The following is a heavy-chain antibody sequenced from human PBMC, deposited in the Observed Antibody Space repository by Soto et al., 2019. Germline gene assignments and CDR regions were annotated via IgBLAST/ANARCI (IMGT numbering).Heavy chain of an antibody. CDR3: ARVRGGSIAARPDY. CDR2: ISYDGSNK. D-gene: IGHD6-6*01. J-gene: IGHJ4*02. V-gene: IGHV3-30-3*01. CDR1: GFTFSSYA. Sequence: PGGSLRLSCAASGFTFSSYAMHWVRQAPGKGLEWVAVISYDGSNKYYADSVKGRFTISRDNSKNTLYLQMNSLGAEDTAVYYCARVRGGSIAARPDYWGQGTLVTVSS.